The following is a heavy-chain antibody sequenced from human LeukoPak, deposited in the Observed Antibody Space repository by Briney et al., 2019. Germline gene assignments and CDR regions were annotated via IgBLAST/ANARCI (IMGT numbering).Heavy chain of an antibody. CDR2: ISGSGGST. CDR1: LLILPIYA. J-gene: IGHJ3*02. CDR3: PKVEGFYSSSWLDAFDI. D-gene: IGHD6-13*01. Sequence: GGSLRLSCAASLLILPIYAVSWLRQAPGKGLEWVSAISGSGGSTYYADSVKGRFTISRDNSNHTLYLQMNSLRAGYGPGYFCPKVEGFYSSSWLDAFDIWGQGTMVTVSS. V-gene: IGHV3-23*01.